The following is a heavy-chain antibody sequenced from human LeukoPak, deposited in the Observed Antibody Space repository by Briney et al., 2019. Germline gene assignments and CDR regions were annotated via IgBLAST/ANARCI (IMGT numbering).Heavy chain of an antibody. Sequence: GASVKVSCKASGYTFTSYGISWVRQAPGQGLEWMGWISVYNGNTNYAQKVQGRATMTTDISTSTAYIELRSLRSDDTAVYYCARDYGSGLIFDYWGQGTLVTVSS. CDR3: ARDYGSGLIFDY. CDR2: ISVYNGNT. J-gene: IGHJ4*02. D-gene: IGHD3-10*01. V-gene: IGHV1-18*01. CDR1: GYTFTSYG.